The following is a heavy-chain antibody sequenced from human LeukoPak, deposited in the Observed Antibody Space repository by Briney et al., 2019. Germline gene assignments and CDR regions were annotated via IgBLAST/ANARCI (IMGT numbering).Heavy chain of an antibody. CDR1: GFTFSNYD. CDR3: ANRYSSSSTE. CDR2: IWYDGSNK. J-gene: IGHJ4*02. V-gene: IGHV3-33*06. D-gene: IGHD6-13*01. Sequence: GGSLRLSCAASGFTFSNYDVHWVRQAPGKGLEWVAVIWYDGSNKYYVDSVKGRFTISRDNSKNTLYPQMNSLRAEDTAVYYCANRYSSSSTEWGQGTLVTVSS.